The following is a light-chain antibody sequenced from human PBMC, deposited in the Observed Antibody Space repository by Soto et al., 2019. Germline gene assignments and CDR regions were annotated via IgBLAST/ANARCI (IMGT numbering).Light chain of an antibody. Sequence: QPVLTQPRSVSGSPGQSVTISCTGSSSDVGGYEYVSWYQQHPGKAPKLIIYEVIKRPSGVPDRFSGSKSGNTASLTVSGLQAEDEADYYCSSYAGSNNLHVLFGGGTKLTVL. CDR2: EVI. CDR1: SSDVGGYEY. V-gene: IGLV2-8*01. J-gene: IGLJ2*01. CDR3: SSYAGSNNLHVL.